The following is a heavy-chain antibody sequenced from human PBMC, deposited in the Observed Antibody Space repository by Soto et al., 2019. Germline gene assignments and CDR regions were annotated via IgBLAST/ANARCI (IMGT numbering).Heavy chain of an antibody. V-gene: IGHV1-18*01. D-gene: IGHD1-26*01. CDR1: GYTFTSYG. CDR3: AIPLGSGSYLGAFDI. CDR2: ISAYNGNT. J-gene: IGHJ3*02. Sequence: QVQLVQSGAEVKKPGASVKVSCKASGYTFTSYGISWVRQAPGQGLEWMGWISAYNGNTNYAQKLQGRVTMTTDTSSSTAYMELRSLRSDYTAVYYCAIPLGSGSYLGAFDIWGQGTMVTVSS.